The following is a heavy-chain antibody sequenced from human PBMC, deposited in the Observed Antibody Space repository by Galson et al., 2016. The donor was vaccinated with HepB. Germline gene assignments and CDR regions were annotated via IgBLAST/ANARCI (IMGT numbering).Heavy chain of an antibody. CDR2: ISYDGTTQ. CDR1: GFSFSRFA. CDR3: ARGDSVEVATPRGSTHYYYGIDG. V-gene: IGHV3-30*03. D-gene: IGHD2-15*01. Sequence: SLRLSCAASGFSFSRFAMHWVRQAPGKGLEWVALISYDGTTQFSADSLKGRFTISRDNAKNSLYLQMNSLRAEDTAVYYCARGDSVEVATPRGSTHYYYGIDGWGQGTTVTASS. J-gene: IGHJ6*02.